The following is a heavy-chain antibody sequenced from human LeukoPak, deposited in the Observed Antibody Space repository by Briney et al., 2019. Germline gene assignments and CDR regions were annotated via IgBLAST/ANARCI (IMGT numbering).Heavy chain of an antibody. V-gene: IGHV3-74*01. CDR3: ARSYGDYAYRAFDI. D-gene: IGHD4-17*01. CDR1: GFTFSSYW. CDR2: INSDGSST. Sequence: GGSLRLSCAASGFTFSSYWMHWVHQAPGKGLVWVSRINSDGSSTSYADSVKGRFTISRDNAKNTLYPQMNSLRAEDTAVYYCARSYGDYAYRAFDIWGQGTMVTVPS. J-gene: IGHJ3*02.